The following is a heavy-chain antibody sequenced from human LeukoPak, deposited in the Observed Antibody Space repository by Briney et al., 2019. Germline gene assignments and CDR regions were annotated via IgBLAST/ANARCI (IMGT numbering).Heavy chain of an antibody. V-gene: IGHV3-66*01. CDR2: INSGGTT. CDR1: GFNVSSTY. CDR3: AGDSGWSFDY. Sequence: GGSLRLSCVASGFNVSSTYMNWVRQAPGKGLEWVSLINSGGTTYYPDSVKGRFTIARDNSKNTLFLQMNSLRAEDSGVYYCAGDSGWSFDYWGQGTLVTVSS. D-gene: IGHD6-19*01. J-gene: IGHJ4*02.